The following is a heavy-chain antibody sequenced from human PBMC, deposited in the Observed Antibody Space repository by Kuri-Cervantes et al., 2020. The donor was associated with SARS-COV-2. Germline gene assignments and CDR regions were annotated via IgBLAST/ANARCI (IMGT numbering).Heavy chain of an antibody. V-gene: IGHV1-46*01. CDR1: GYTFTSFY. CDR2: INPTVGDT. CDR3: ARSRSGSYDALDI. Sequence: ASVKVSCKASGYTFTSFYVHWVRQAPGQGLEWLAIINPTVGDTTYAQKFQGRVTMTRDTSTSTVYMKLSSLTSEDTAVYYCARSRSGSYDALDIWGQGTMVTVSS. J-gene: IGHJ3*02. D-gene: IGHD3-3*01.